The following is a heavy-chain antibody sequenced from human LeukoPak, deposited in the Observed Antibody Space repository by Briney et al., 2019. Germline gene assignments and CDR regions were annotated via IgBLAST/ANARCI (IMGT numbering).Heavy chain of an antibody. CDR3: ARHSQQLVLNWFDP. D-gene: IGHD6-13*01. Sequence: SETLSLTCTVSGGSISSYYWSWIRQPPGKGLEWIGYIYYSGSTNYKSSLKSRVTISVDTSKNQFSLKLSSVTAADTAVYYCARHSQQLVLNWFDPWGQGTLVTVSS. V-gene: IGHV4-59*08. CDR1: GGSISSYY. J-gene: IGHJ5*02. CDR2: IYYSGST.